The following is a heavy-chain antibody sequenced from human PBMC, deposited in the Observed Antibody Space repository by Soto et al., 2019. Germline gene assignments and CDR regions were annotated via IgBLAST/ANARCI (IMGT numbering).Heavy chain of an antibody. Sequence: GASVKVSCKASGGTFSSYAISWVRQAPGQGLEWMGGIIPIFGTANYAQKFQGRVTITADESTSTAYMELSSLRSEDTAVYYCARGKGQQLVPEVWFDPWGQGTLVTVSS. J-gene: IGHJ5*02. CDR1: GGTFSSYA. CDR3: ARGKGQQLVPEVWFDP. V-gene: IGHV1-69*13. CDR2: IIPIFGTA. D-gene: IGHD6-13*01.